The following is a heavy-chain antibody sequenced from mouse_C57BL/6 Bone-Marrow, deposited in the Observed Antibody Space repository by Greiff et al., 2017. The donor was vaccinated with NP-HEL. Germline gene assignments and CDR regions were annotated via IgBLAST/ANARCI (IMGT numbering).Heavy chain of an antibody. CDR2: IDPSDSYT. V-gene: IGHV1-69*01. CDR3: ARERPPTTVVPNYYAMDY. CDR1: GYTFTSYW. D-gene: IGHD1-1*01. Sequence: QVQLQQSGAELVMPGASVKLSCKASGYTFTSYWMHWVKQRPGQGLEWIGEIDPSDSYTNYNQKFKGKSTLTVDKSSSTAYMQLSSLTSEDSAVYYCARERPPTTVVPNYYAMDYWGQGTSVTVSS. J-gene: IGHJ4*01.